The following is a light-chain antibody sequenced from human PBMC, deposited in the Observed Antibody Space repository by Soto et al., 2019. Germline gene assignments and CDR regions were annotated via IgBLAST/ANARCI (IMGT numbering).Light chain of an antibody. J-gene: IGKJ5*01. CDR2: GAP. Sequence: EIVVPTSPAAFSLPPGKGATISCRAGQRVDSNSARYPHIPGQAPRLLIYGAPTRATGIPARFSGSGSGTDFTLTISSLQSADFAVYYCKQYNSWSLLTFGQGTRLEIK. V-gene: IGKV3-15*01. CDR1: QRVDSN. CDR3: KQYNSWSLLT.